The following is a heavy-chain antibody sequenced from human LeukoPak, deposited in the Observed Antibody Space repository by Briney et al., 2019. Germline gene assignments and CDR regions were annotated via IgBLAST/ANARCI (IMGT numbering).Heavy chain of an antibody. Sequence: ASVKVSCKASGYTFTSYDINWVRQATGQGLEWMGWMNPNSGNTGYAQKFQGRVTITRNTSISTAYMELSRLGSDDTAVYYCARTLIVVVSMDVWGKGTTVTTSS. CDR2: MNPNSGNT. CDR3: ARTLIVVVSMDV. V-gene: IGHV1-8*03. D-gene: IGHD3-22*01. CDR1: GYTFTSYD. J-gene: IGHJ6*03.